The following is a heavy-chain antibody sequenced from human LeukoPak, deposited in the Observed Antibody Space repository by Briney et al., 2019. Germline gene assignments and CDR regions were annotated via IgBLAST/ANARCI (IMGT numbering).Heavy chain of an antibody. CDR3: ASRAPYYYRPRIDY. Sequence: GGSLRLSCAASGFTFSSYAMSWVRQAPGKGLEWVSAISGSGGSTYYADSVKGRFTISRDNSKNTLYPQMNSLRAEDTAVYYCASRAPYYYRPRIDYWGQGTLVTVSS. V-gene: IGHV3-23*01. CDR1: GFTFSSYA. J-gene: IGHJ4*02. CDR2: ISGSGGST. D-gene: IGHD3-10*01.